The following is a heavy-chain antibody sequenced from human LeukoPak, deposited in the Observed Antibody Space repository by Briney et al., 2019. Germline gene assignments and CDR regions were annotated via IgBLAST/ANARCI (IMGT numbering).Heavy chain of an antibody. V-gene: IGHV3-23*01. D-gene: IGHD2-15*01. CDR1: GFTFSDSW. Sequence: GGSLRLSCVASGFTFSDSWMSWIRQAPGKGLEWVSAISGSGGSTYYADSVKGRFTISRDNSKNTLYLQMNSLRAEDTAVYYCAKVTPPDDSEFDYWGQGTLVTVSS. CDR2: ISGSGGST. J-gene: IGHJ4*02. CDR3: AKVTPPDDSEFDY.